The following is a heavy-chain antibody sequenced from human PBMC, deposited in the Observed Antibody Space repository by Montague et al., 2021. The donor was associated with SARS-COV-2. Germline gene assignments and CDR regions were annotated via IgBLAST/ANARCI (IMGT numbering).Heavy chain of an antibody. CDR2: ISYDGSNK. CDR1: EFTFSSYA. J-gene: IGHJ4*02. Sequence: SLRLSWAASEFTFSSYAMHWVRQAPGKGLEWVAVISYDGSNKYYADSVKGRFTTSRDNSKNTLYLQMNSLRAEDTAVYYCARDNYDYVWGSYRYIYWGQGTLVTVSS. CDR3: ARDNYDYVWGSYRYIY. V-gene: IGHV3-30*04. D-gene: IGHD3-16*02.